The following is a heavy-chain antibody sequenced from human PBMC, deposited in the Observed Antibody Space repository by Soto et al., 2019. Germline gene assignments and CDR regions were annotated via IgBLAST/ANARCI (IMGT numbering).Heavy chain of an antibody. J-gene: IGHJ3*02. Sequence: PSETLSLTCTFSGGSIGSGGRFWSWIRQHPGKGLEWIACISYSGSPYYNPSLKSRATISPDTSKNQFSLKLASVTAADTAVYYCASSARTFNSDSSGYYYTSDAFDIWGQGTMVTVSS. D-gene: IGHD3-22*01. V-gene: IGHV4-31*03. CDR2: ISYSGSP. CDR1: GGSIGSGGRF. CDR3: ASSARTFNSDSSGYYYTSDAFDI.